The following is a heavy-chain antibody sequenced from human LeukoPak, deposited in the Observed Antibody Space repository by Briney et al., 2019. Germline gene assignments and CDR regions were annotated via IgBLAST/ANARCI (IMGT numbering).Heavy chain of an antibody. CDR2: ISGSDGST. CDR1: GFTFSSYA. CDR3: AKVETSGGANCYALDY. J-gene: IGHJ4*02. V-gene: IGHV3-23*01. Sequence: GGSLRLSCAAFGFTFSSYAMTRVRQAPDKGLEWVSAISGSDGSTYYADSVKGRFTISRDDSQNTLYLQMNSLSAEDTAVYYCAKVETSGGANCYALDYWGQGTLVTVSS. D-gene: IGHD2-2*01.